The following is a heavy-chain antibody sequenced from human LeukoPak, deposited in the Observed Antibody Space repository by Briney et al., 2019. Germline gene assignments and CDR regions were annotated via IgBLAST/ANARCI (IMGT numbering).Heavy chain of an antibody. V-gene: IGHV3-73*01. CDR3: TRTPNDYGDSTSPLGY. CDR2: IRSKANNYAT. Sequence: GGSLRLSCAASGFTFSGSAMHWVRQASGKGLEWVVRIRSKANNYATAYAASVKGRFTISRDDSKNTAYLQMNSLKTEDTAVYYCTRTPNDYGDSTSPLGYWGQGPLVTVSS. D-gene: IGHD4-17*01. J-gene: IGHJ4*02. CDR1: GFTFSGSA.